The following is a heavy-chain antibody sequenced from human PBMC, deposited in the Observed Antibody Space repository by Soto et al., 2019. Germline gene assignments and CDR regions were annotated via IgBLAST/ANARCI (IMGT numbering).Heavy chain of an antibody. J-gene: IGHJ6*02. CDR2: IKSKTDGGTT. CDR3: TTDRYCSGGSCHKSYYYGMDV. V-gene: IGHV3-15*07. Sequence: PGGSLRLSCAASGFTFSNAWMNWVRQAPGKGLEWVGRIKSKTDGGTTDYAAPVKGRFTISRDDSKNTLYLQMNSLKTEDTAVYYCTTDRYCSGGSCHKSYYYGMDVWGQGTTVTVSS. CDR1: GFTFSNAW. D-gene: IGHD2-15*01.